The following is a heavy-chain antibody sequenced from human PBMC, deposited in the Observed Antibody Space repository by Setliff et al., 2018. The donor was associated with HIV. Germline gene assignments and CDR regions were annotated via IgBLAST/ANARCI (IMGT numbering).Heavy chain of an antibody. CDR2: ISAYNGNT. CDR3: ARARLQGIVTAVGPRDNCLDP. J-gene: IGHJ5*02. Sequence: ASGKVSCKASGYSFINYGISWVRQAPGQGLEWMGWISAYNGNTNYAPRLLGRVTMTTDTSTSTAYMELRSLSSDDTAVYYCARARLQGIVTAVGPRDNCLDPWGQGTRVTVSS. V-gene: IGHV1-18*01. D-gene: IGHD1-26*01. CDR1: GYSFINYG.